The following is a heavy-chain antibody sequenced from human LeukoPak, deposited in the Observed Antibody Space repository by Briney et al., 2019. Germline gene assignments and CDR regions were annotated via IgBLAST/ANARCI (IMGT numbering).Heavy chain of an antibody. J-gene: IGHJ6*02. CDR3: ARDNVDTATYGMDV. CDR1: GGTFSSYA. D-gene: IGHD5-18*01. CDR2: IIPILGIA. Sequence: SAKVSCKASGGTFSSYAISWVRQAPGQGLEWMGRIIPILGIANYAQKFQGRVTITADKSTSTAYMELSSLRSEDTAVYYCARDNVDTATYGMDVWGQGITVTVSS. V-gene: IGHV1-69*04.